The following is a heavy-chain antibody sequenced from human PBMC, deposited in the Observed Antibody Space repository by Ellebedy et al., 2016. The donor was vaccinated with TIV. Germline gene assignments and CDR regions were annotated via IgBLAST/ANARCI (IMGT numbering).Heavy chain of an antibody. CDR2: IIPILGIT. CDR3: VSLRSGWGIGLDY. D-gene: IGHD6-13*01. V-gene: IGHV1-69*02. CDR1: GGTFSSFP. Sequence: SVKVSCXASGGTFSSFPISWVRQAPGQGLEWMGRIIPILGITTYAQKFQGRVTITADKSTSTAYMELSSLRSEDTAVYYCVSLRSGWGIGLDYWGQGTLVTVSS. J-gene: IGHJ4*02.